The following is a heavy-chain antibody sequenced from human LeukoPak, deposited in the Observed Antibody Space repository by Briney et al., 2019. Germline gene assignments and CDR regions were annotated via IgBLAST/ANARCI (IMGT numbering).Heavy chain of an antibody. CDR1: GGSFSGYY. J-gene: IGHJ5*02. Sequence: SETLSLTCAVYGGSFSGYYWSWVRQPPGKGLEWIGEINHSGSTNYNPSLKSRVTISVDTSKNQFSLKLNSVTAADTAVYYCARGLVRGVIPPVRRWFDPWGQGTLVTVSS. CDR2: INHSGST. D-gene: IGHD3-10*01. CDR3: ARGLVRGVIPPVRRWFDP. V-gene: IGHV4-34*01.